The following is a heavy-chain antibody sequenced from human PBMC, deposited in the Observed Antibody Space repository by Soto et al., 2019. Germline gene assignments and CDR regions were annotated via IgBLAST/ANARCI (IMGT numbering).Heavy chain of an antibody. Sequence: SETLSLTCTVSGGSISSGDYYWSWIRQPPGKGLEWIGYIYYSGSTYYNPSLKSRVTISVDTSKNQFSLKLSSVTAADTAVYYCARDSRYGSGNFDYWGQGTLVTVSS. CDR3: ARDSRYGSGNFDY. CDR1: GGSISSGDYY. J-gene: IGHJ4*02. D-gene: IGHD3-10*01. CDR2: IYYSGST. V-gene: IGHV4-30-4*01.